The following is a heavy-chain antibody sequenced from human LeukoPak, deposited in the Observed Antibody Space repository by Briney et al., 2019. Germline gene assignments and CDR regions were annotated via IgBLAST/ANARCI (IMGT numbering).Heavy chain of an antibody. V-gene: IGHV4-39*01. CDR2: IYYSGST. D-gene: IGHD2-2*01. J-gene: IGHJ4*02. Sequence: PSETLSLTCTVSGGSISSSSYYWGWIRQPPGKGLEWIGSIYYSGSTYYNPSLKSRVTISVDTSKNQLSLKLSYATAADTAVYYCARLWVVVPAAKKGNFDYWGQGTLVTVSS. CDR3: ARLWVVVPAAKKGNFDY. CDR1: GGSISSSSYY.